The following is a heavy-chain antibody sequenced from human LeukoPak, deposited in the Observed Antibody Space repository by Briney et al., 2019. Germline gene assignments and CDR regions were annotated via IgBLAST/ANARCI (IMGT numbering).Heavy chain of an antibody. D-gene: IGHD1-20*01. J-gene: IGHJ5*02. Sequence: GGSLRLSCAASGFTFSSYSMNWVRQAPGKGLEWVSSISSSSSYIYYADSVKGRFTISRDNAKNSLYLQMNSLRAEDTAVYYCARGLRYNWNDGGDWFDPWGQGTLVTVSS. CDR2: ISSSSSYI. CDR1: GFTFSSYS. V-gene: IGHV3-21*01. CDR3: ARGLRYNWNDGGDWFDP.